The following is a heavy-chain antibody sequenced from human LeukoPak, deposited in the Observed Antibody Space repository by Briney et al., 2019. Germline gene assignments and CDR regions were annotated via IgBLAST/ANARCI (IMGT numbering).Heavy chain of an antibody. CDR1: GFTFSNFA. V-gene: IGHV3-23*01. D-gene: IGHD2-15*01. CDR2: MSGVGVST. CDR3: AKGSPCSGGSCYEGDAFDI. Sequence: PGGSLRLSCTASGFTFSNFAMSWVRQAPGKGLEWVSSMSGVGVSTYYADSVKGRFTISRDNSKNTLYLQMNSLRAEDTAVYYCAKGSPCSGGSCYEGDAFDIWGQGTMVTVSS. J-gene: IGHJ3*02.